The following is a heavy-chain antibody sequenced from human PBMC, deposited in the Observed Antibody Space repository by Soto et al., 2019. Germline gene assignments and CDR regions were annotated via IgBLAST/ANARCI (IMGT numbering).Heavy chain of an antibody. D-gene: IGHD2-21*02. Sequence: ASVKVSCKASGYTFSSYYMNWVRQAPGQGLEWLGIISPSGGYTTYAQRFLGRVTMTSDTSTSTVHMELGSLTSEDTAVYYCARGGGIVVVTAPYDHWRQGTLVTAPQ. V-gene: IGHV1-46*03. CDR3: ARGGGIVVVTAPYDH. CDR1: GYTFSSYY. CDR2: ISPSGGYT. J-gene: IGHJ4*02.